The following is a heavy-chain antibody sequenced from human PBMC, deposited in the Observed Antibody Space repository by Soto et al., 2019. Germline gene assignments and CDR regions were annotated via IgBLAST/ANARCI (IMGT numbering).Heavy chain of an antibody. V-gene: IGHV3-23*04. CDR2: ISSSGGRT. J-gene: IGHJ3*02. Sequence: EVQLVESGGGLVQPGESLRLSCAASGFTFRTYGMSWVRQAPGKGLEWVSGISSSGGRTYDAESVKGRFTISRDNSKNTVYLQMHSPRADDTAVYYCAKDKDIVVGLPATAAFDSWGQGTMVTVSS. CDR1: GFTFRTYG. D-gene: IGHD2-15*01. CDR3: AKDKDIVVGLPATAAFDS.